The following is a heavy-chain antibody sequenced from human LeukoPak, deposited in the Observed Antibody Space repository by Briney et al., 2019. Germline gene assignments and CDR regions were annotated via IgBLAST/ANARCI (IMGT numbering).Heavy chain of an antibody. J-gene: IGHJ4*02. V-gene: IGHV3-30*18. CDR1: GFTFSSYG. Sequence: PGGSLRLSCAASGFTFSSYGMHWVRQAPGKGLEWVAVISYDGSNKYYADSVKGRFTISRDNSKNTLYLQMNSLRAEDTAVYYCAKDRTLTGYYSPVNYWGQGTLVTVSS. CDR3: AKDRTLTGYYSPVNY. CDR2: ISYDGSNK. D-gene: IGHD3-9*01.